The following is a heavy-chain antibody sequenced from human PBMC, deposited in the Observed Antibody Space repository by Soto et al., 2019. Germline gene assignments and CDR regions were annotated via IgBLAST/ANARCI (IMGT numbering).Heavy chain of an antibody. J-gene: IGHJ6*02. CDR1: GGTFSSYT. D-gene: IGHD6-13*01. CDR3: ARDGAAAGDYYYYYGMDV. Sequence: SVKVSCKASGGTFSSYTISWVRQAPGQGLEWMGRIIPILGIANYAQKFQGRVTITADKSTSTAYMELSSLRSEDTAVYYCARDGAAAGDYYYYYGMDVWGQGTTVTVSS. V-gene: IGHV1-69*04. CDR2: IIPILGIA.